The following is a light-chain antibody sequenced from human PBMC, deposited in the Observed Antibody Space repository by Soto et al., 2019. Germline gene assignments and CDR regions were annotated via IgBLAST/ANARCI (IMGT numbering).Light chain of an antibody. Sequence: EIVLTQSPGILSLSPGERASLSCRASQSVSSNYLAWYQQKPGQAPRLLIYGASSRATGIPDRFSGSGSGTDFTLTVSRLEPEDFAVYYCQQYNDWPPAFGGGTKVEIK. J-gene: IGKJ4*01. CDR2: GAS. V-gene: IGKV3-20*01. CDR1: QSVSSNY. CDR3: QQYNDWPPA.